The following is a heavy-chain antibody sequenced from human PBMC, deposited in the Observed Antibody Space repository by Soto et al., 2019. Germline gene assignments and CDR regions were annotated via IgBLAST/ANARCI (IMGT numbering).Heavy chain of an antibody. CDR1: GYSFTSYW. V-gene: IGHV5-10-1*01. D-gene: IGHD6-19*01. CDR2: IDPSDSYT. J-gene: IGHJ4*02. CDR3: ATSPFSGPEY. Sequence: PGESLKISCKGSGYSFTSYWISWVRQMPGRGLEWMGRIDPSDSYTNYSPSFQGHVTISADKSISTAYLQWSSLKASDTAMYYCATSPFSGPEYWGQGTLVTVSS.